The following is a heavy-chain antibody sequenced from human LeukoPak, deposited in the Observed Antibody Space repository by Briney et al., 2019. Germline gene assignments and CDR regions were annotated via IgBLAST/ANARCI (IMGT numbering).Heavy chain of an antibody. J-gene: IGHJ3*02. CDR3: ARDNNFYGSGSYALDI. CDR2: IGTAADT. V-gene: IGHV3-13*04. Sequence: PGGSLRLSCAASGFTLSRHDMHWLRQIAGKGLEWASTIGTAADTYYVGSVKGRFTISRENAKNSLYLQMNSLRAGDTAVYYCARDNNFYGSGSYALDIWGPGTMVTVSS. D-gene: IGHD3-10*01. CDR1: GFTLSRHD.